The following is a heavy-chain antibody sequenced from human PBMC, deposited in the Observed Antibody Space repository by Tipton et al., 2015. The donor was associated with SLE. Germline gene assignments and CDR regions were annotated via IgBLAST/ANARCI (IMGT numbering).Heavy chain of an antibody. CDR2: IYYSGST. Sequence: TLSLTCTVSGGSISSYYWGWIRQPPGKGLEWIGSIYYSGSTYYNPSLQSRATFSVDTSRNQFSLKLNSVTAADTAVYYCARDEYRYDATGYHLLGHFDFWGQGTLVTVSS. V-gene: IGHV4-39*07. CDR3: ARDEYRYDATGYHLLGHFDF. D-gene: IGHD3-22*01. CDR1: GGSISSYY. J-gene: IGHJ4*02.